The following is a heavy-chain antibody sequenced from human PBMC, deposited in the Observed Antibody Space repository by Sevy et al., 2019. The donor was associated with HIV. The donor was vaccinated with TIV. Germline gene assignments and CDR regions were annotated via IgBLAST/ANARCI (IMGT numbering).Heavy chain of an antibody. Sequence: GGSLRLSCAASGFTFSSYWMSWVRQAPGKGLEWVANIKQDGSEKYYVDSVKGRLTISRDNAKNSLYLQMNSLRAEDTAVYYCARGGAIYCSGGSCYDFDYWGQGTLVTVSS. CDR1: GFTFSSYW. CDR3: ARGGAIYCSGGSCYDFDY. J-gene: IGHJ4*02. CDR2: IKQDGSEK. D-gene: IGHD2-15*01. V-gene: IGHV3-7*03.